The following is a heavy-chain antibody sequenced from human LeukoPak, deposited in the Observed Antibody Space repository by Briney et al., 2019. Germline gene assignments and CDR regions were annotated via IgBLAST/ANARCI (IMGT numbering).Heavy chain of an antibody. CDR3: ARGAYDSSGYYFMDY. V-gene: IGHV1-2*02. J-gene: IGHJ4*02. CDR2: ITPNSGGT. CDR1: GYTVTGYY. D-gene: IGHD3-22*01. Sequence: ASVKVSCKASGYTVTGYYMHWVRQAPGQGLEWMGWITPNSGGTNYAQKFQGRVTMTRDTSISTAYMELSSVTAADTAVYYCARGAYDSSGYYFMDYWGQGTLVTVSS.